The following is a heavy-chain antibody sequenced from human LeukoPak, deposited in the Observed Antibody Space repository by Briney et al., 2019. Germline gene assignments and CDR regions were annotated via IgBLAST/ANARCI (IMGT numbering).Heavy chain of an antibody. J-gene: IGHJ6*02. D-gene: IGHD3-9*01. V-gene: IGHV3-74*01. CDR1: GFIVRSYW. CDR3: TRDLMDYDVSTGLHHYYMDV. Sequence: GSLTLLCVASGFIVRSYWMHWVRQDPRKGMVWVSRINGDGRNINYADSVRGRFTISRDNAKNTLYLQMNTLRVEDTAVYYCTRDLMDYDVSTGLHHYYMDVWGQGTTVTVSS. CDR2: INGDGRNI.